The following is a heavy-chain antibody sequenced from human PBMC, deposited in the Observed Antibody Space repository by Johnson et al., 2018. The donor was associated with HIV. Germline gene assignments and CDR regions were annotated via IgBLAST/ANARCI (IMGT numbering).Heavy chain of an antibody. CDR1: GFTFSSYA. CDR2: ISYRGKNH. CDR3: ASGGGFYESSGYGEGTF. V-gene: IGHV3-30*04. D-gene: IGHD3-22*01. Sequence: QVQLVESGGGVVQPGRSLRLSCEASGFTFSSYAVPSARQAPRKRLAPVALISYRGKNHSYAASVNARFPISTDNSPNPLYLQMNSLRAEDTAVYYCASGGGFYESSGYGEGTFWGQGTMVTVSS. J-gene: IGHJ3*01.